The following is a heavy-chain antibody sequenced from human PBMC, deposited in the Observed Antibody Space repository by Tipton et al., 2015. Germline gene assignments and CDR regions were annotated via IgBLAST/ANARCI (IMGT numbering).Heavy chain of an antibody. V-gene: IGHV4-34*01. Sequence: GLVKPSETLSLTCAVFGGSFSDYYWNWIRQPPGKGLEWIGEINHSGNTKYNPSFKSRVNTSVDASKNHFSLKMKSVTAADTAVYYCASRGAGTSHYAMDVWGQGTTVTVSS. CDR2: INHSGNT. D-gene: IGHD6-19*01. CDR3: ASRGAGTSHYAMDV. J-gene: IGHJ6*02. CDR1: GGSFSDYY.